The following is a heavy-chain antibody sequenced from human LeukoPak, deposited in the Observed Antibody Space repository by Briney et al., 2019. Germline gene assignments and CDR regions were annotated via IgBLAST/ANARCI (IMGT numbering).Heavy chain of an antibody. V-gene: IGHV4-34*01. CDR2: INHSGST. J-gene: IGHJ4*02. Sequence: SETLSLTCAVYGGSFSGYYWSWIRQPPGKGLEWIGEINHSGSTNYNPSLKSRVTISVDTSKNQFSLKPSSVTAADTAVYYCARGPRGNNCSSTSCQGGDYFDYWGQGTLVTVSS. CDR3: ARGPRGNNCSSTSCQGGDYFDY. D-gene: IGHD2-2*01. CDR1: GGSFSGYY.